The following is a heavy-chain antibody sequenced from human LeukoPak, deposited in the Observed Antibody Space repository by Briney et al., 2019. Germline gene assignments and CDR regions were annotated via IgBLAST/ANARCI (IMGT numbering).Heavy chain of an antibody. CDR2: ISWNSGSI. J-gene: IGHJ5*02. CDR1: GFTFDDYA. V-gene: IGHV3-9*01. CDR3: ARDRASPGAMIVVVTSWFDP. D-gene: IGHD3-22*01. Sequence: PGRSLRLSCAASGFTFDDYAMHWVRQAPGKGLEWVSGISWNSGSIGYADSVKGRFTISRDNAKNSLYLQMNSLRAEDTAVYYCARDRASPGAMIVVVTSWFDPWGQGTLVTVSS.